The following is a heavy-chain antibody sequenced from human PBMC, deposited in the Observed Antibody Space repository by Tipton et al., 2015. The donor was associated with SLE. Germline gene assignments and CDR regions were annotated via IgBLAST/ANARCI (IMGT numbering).Heavy chain of an antibody. CDR3: ARDRPSGNDAFDI. CDR1: GDSISSYY. V-gene: IGHV4-59*01. Sequence: TLSLTCTVSGDSISSYYWSWIRQPPGKGLEWIGYIYYSGSTNYNPSLKSRVTISVDTSKNQFSLKLSSVTAADTAVYYCARDRPSGNDAFDIWGQGTMVTVSS. D-gene: IGHD3-3*01. CDR2: IYYSGST. J-gene: IGHJ3*02.